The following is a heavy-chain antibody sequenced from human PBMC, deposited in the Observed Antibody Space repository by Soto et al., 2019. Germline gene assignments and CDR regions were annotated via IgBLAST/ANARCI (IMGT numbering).Heavy chain of an antibody. CDR2: INAANGNT. CDR1: GYTFISYA. V-gene: IGHV1-3*01. CDR3: ARTSGYFFFDS. Sequence: ASVKVSCEASGYTFISYAMHWVRQAPGQRLEWMGWINAANGNTKYSQKFQGRVTITRDTSASTAYMELSSLRSEDTAVYYCARTSGYFFFDSWGQGTLVTVS. D-gene: IGHD3-3*01. J-gene: IGHJ4*02.